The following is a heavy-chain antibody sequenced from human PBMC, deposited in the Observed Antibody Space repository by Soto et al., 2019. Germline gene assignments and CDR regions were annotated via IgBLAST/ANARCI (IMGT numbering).Heavy chain of an antibody. CDR1: GGSIGSYY. V-gene: IGHV4-59*08. J-gene: IGHJ4*02. CDR2: IFYSGST. Sequence: SHTRPVGGGSIGSYYGSRIRQSPGTGLEWIGSIFYSGSTNYNPSLKSQVTISVDTSKSQFTLNLNSVTAADTAVYYCARDWWQLDYWGQGTLVTVSS. D-gene: IGHD2-8*02. CDR3: ARDWWQLDY.